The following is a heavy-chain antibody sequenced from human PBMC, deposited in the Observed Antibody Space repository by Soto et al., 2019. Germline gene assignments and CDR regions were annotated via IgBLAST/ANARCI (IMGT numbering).Heavy chain of an antibody. CDR1: GFIFSDDD. D-gene: IGHD2-2*01. CDR3: AREVVVSRGASYFGY. CDR2: IRQDGSEI. J-gene: IGHJ4*02. V-gene: IGHV3-7*04. Sequence: EGSLILSCAASGFIFSDDDMDWVRQAPGKGLEWVANIRQDGSEINYVDSVKGRFTISRDNTKNSLYLQMNSLRAEDTAIYYCAREVVVSRGASYFGYWGPGTLVTVSS.